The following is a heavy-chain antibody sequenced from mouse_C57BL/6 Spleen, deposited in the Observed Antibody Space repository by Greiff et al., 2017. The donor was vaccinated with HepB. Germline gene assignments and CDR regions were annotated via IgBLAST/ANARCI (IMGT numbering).Heavy chain of an antibody. Sequence: EVKLVESGGGLVQPGGSLSLSCAASGFTFTDYYMSWVRQPPGKALEWLGFIRNKANGYTTEYSASVKGRFTISRDNSQSILYLQMIALRAEDSGMVKGRFARSSVKSKRCVYLQMKALGAEDSATYYCAREGLYSNPGDAMDYWGQGTSVTVSS. J-gene: IGHJ4*01. CDR1: GFTFTDYY. D-gene: IGHD2-5*01. CDR2: IRNKANGYTT. CDR3: RFARSSVKSKRCVYLQMKALGAEDSATYYCAREGLYSNPGDAMDY. V-gene: IGHV7-3*01.